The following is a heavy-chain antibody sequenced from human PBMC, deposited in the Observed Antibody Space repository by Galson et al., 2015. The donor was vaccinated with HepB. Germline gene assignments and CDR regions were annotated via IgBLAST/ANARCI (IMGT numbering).Heavy chain of an antibody. J-gene: IGHJ6*02. Sequence: SVKVSCKASGGTFSSYAISWVRQAPGQGLEWMGGIIPIFGTANYAQKFQGRVTITADESTSTAYMELSSLRSEDTAVYYCARDKGPEYCSGGSCYSDYYYGMDVWGQGTTVTVSS. D-gene: IGHD2-15*01. CDR2: IIPIFGTA. CDR3: ARDKGPEYCSGGSCYSDYYYGMDV. CDR1: GGTFSSYA. V-gene: IGHV1-69*13.